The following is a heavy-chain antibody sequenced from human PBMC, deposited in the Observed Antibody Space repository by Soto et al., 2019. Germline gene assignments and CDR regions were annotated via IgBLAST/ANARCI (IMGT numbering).Heavy chain of an antibody. J-gene: IGHJ4*02. CDR2: ISGYNNNK. V-gene: IGHV1-18*01. CDR1: GYTFTSYG. Sequence: QIQLVQYGTEGREPGASVKVSCQTSGYTFTSYGIIWVLQAPVQGLELMGWISGYNNNKNYAQKYQARFTMTTDTSTRKAYMELRSLRSDDTAVYYCARLGAIASAEGDYWGQGTLVTVSS. CDR3: ARLGAIASAEGDY. D-gene: IGHD6-13*01.